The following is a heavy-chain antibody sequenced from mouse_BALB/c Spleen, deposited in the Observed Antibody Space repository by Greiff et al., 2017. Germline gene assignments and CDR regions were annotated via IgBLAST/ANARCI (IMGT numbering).Heavy chain of an antibody. V-gene: IGHV1S56*01. Sequence: VKLQESGPDLVKPGALVKISCTASGFTFTSYDINWVQQTPGQGLEWIGWIYPGDGSTQYNEKLKGKATLTADKSSSTVYMQLSSLTSENTAVYFCARCVHYYGLDYWGQGTTVTVSS. J-gene: IGHJ2*01. CDR3: ARCVHYYGLDY. CDR2: IYPGDGST. D-gene: IGHD1-2*01. CDR1: GFTFTSYD.